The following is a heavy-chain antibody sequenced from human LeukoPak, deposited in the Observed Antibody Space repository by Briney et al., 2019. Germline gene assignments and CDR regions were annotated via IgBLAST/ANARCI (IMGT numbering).Heavy chain of an antibody. V-gene: IGHV4-39*07. CDR2: IYYSGST. CDR3: ARASGWLPPTFDY. J-gene: IGHJ4*02. CDR1: GGSISSSSYY. D-gene: IGHD5-24*01. Sequence: SETLSLTCTVSGGSISSSSYYWGWIRQPPRKGLEWIGSIYYSGSTNYNPSLKSRVTISVDTSKNQFSLKLSSLTAADTAVYYCARASGWLPPTFDYWGQGTLVTVSS.